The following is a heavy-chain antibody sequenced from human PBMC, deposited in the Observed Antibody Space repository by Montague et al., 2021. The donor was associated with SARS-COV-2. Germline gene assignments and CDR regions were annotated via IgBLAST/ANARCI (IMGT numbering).Heavy chain of an antibody. D-gene: IGHD3-22*01. CDR1: GFIFDDYG. J-gene: IGHJ4*02. V-gene: IGHV3-20*04. CDR2: INWNGDTT. CDR3: ARLRDSGAYGAPDAY. Sequence: SLRLSCAASGFIFDDYGMNWVRQGPGKGLEWVSSINWNGDTTRYADSVRGRFIISRDNAKKSLYLQINSLRVNDTALYYCARLRDSGAYGAPDAYWGQGALVTVSS.